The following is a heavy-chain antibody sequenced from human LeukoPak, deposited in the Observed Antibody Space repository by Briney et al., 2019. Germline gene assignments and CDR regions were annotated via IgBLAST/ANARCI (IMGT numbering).Heavy chain of an antibody. Sequence: PGGSLRLSCAASGFTFSSYGMHWVRQAPGQGLEWMGRINPNSGGTNYAQKFQGRVTMTRDTSISTAYMELSRLRSDDTAVYYCARDSPRHCSGGSCYPLWGQGTLVTVSS. J-gene: IGHJ4*02. CDR3: ARDSPRHCSGGSCYPL. V-gene: IGHV1-2*06. CDR2: INPNSGGT. CDR1: GFTFSSYG. D-gene: IGHD2-15*01.